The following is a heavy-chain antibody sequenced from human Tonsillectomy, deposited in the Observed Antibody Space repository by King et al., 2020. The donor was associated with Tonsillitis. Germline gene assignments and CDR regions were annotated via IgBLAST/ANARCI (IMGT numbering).Heavy chain of an antibody. J-gene: IGHJ3*02. Sequence: QLQESGPGLVKPSETLSLTCTVSGGSISSYHWSWIRPPPGKGLEWIGYIYYSGSTNYNPSLKSRVTISVDTSKNQFSLKLSSVTAADTAVYYCATYYYDSTPAAFDIWGQGTMVTVSS. CDR3: ATYYYDSTPAAFDI. V-gene: IGHV4-59*01. CDR1: GGSISSYH. CDR2: IYYSGST. D-gene: IGHD3-22*01.